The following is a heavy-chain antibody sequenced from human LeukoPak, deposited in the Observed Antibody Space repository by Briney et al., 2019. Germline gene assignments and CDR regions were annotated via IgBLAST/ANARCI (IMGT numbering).Heavy chain of an antibody. V-gene: IGHV4-34*01. CDR2: INHSGST. D-gene: IGHD6-13*01. J-gene: IGHJ1*01. CDR1: GGSISSYY. CDR3: ARARRIGGSSWYVSRGYFQH. Sequence: SETLSLTCTVSGGSISSYYWSWIRQPPGKGLEWIGEINHSGSTNYNPSLKSRVTISVDTSKNQFSLKLSSVTAADTAVYYCARARRIGGSSWYVSRGYFQHWGQGALVTVSS.